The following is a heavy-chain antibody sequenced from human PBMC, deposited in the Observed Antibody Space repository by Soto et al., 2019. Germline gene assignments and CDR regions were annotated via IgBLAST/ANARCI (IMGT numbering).Heavy chain of an antibody. CDR3: AKVLDASMVVNGYLY. J-gene: IGHJ4*02. Sequence: GGSLRLSCAASGFTFDDYAMHWVRQAPGKGLEWVSGISWNSGYIAYADSVKGRFTISRDNAKNSLYLQMNSLRDADTALYYCAKVLDASMVVNGYLYWGQGTLVTVSS. CDR1: GFTFDDYA. D-gene: IGHD5-18*01. V-gene: IGHV3-9*01. CDR2: ISWNSGYI.